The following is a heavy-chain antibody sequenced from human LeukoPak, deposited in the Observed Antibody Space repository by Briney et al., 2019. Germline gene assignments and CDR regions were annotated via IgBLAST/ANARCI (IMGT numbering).Heavy chain of an antibody. CDR3: ARQPIGGYYDSTGYPTDAFDI. J-gene: IGHJ3*02. D-gene: IGHD3-22*01. CDR1: GYRFSSYW. CDR2: IYPGDSDT. V-gene: IGHV5-51*01. Sequence: KYGESLKISCQGSGYRFSSYWIAWVRQMPAKGLEWMGIIYPGDSDTRYSPSFQGQVTISADKSISTAYLQWSSLKASDTAMYYCARQPIGGYYDSTGYPTDAFDIWGQGTMVTVSS.